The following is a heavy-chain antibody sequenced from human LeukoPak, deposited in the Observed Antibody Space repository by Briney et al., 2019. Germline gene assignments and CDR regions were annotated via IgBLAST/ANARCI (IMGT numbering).Heavy chain of an antibody. D-gene: IGHD3-10*01. CDR1: GNSLSSYY. CDR3: VRGASMVVPFDY. CDR2: MHYSGIT. V-gene: IGHV4-59*01. J-gene: IGHJ4*02. Sequence: PSETLSLTCTVSGNSLSSYYYSWIRQPPGEGLEWIGYMHYSGITDSNPSLKSRVSISVDPSNNRFSLKLSSVNVADTAMYYCVRGASMVVPFDYWGQGTLVTVSS.